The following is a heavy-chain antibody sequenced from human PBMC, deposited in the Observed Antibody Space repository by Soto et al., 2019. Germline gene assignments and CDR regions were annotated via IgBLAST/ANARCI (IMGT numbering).Heavy chain of an antibody. CDR3: ARDSIQEYGDYVFDY. V-gene: IGHV4-4*02. D-gene: IGHD4-17*01. CDR1: SGSISSSNW. Sequence: SETLSLTCAVSSGSISSSNWWSWVRQPPGKGLEWIGEIYHSGSTNYNPSLKSRVTISVDKSKNQFSLKLSSVTAADTAVYYCARDSIQEYGDYVFDYWGQGTLVTVSS. J-gene: IGHJ4*02. CDR2: IYHSGST.